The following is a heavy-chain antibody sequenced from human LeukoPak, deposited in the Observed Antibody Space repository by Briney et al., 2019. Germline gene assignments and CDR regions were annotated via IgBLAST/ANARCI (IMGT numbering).Heavy chain of an antibody. CDR3: ARDPVSGGFDP. CDR2: IYYSGST. CDR1: GGSISSYY. Sequence: PSETLSLTCTVSGGSISSYYWSWIRQPPGKGLEWIGHIYYSGSTNYNPSLKSRVTISVDTSKNQLSLKLSSVTAADTAVYYCARDPVSGGFDPWGQGTLVTVSS. V-gene: IGHV4-59*01. D-gene: IGHD3-10*01. J-gene: IGHJ5*02.